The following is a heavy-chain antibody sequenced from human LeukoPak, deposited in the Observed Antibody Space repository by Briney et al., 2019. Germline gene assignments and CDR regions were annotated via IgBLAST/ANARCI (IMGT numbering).Heavy chain of an antibody. D-gene: IGHD3-10*01. CDR3: AKNQRGIPFGVVSNH. CDR2: IAHDESTI. Sequence: GGSLRLSCAASGFIFSGYGMHWVRQAPGKGLEWVALIAHDESTIHYADSVKGRFTISRDNSKNTLYLQMNNLSVEDTAIYYCAKNQRGIPFGVVSNHWGRGTLVTVSS. V-gene: IGHV3-30*18. J-gene: IGHJ1*01. CDR1: GFIFSGYG.